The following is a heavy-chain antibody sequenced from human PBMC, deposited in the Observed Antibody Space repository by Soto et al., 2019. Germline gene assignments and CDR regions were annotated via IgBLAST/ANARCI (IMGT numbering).Heavy chain of an antibody. Sequence: QVQLVQSGTEVREPGASVKVSCNASGYTFTSYDINWVRQATGQGLEWMGWMNPNSGRTGYAQKFQCRVTMAKNTYIHSADMELSGLGAEDTAVYFGARVYSNCGDGCYRLYYWGQGTLVTVSP. D-gene: IGHD2-21*02. V-gene: IGHV1-8*01. CDR3: ARVYSNCGDGCYRLYY. CDR1: GYTFTSYD. J-gene: IGHJ4*02. CDR2: MNPNSGRT.